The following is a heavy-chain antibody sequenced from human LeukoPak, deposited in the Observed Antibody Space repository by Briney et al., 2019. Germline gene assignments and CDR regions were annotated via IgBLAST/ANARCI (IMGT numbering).Heavy chain of an antibody. CDR2: IYPGDSDT. J-gene: IGHJ4*02. D-gene: IGHD6-19*01. CDR1: GYSFTSYW. Sequence: GESLKISCKGSGYSFTSYWIGWVRKMPGKGLEWMGIIYPGDSDTRYSPSFQGQVTISADKSISTAYLQWSSLKASDTAMYYCARMDSSGWYASYFDYWGQGTLVTVSS. V-gene: IGHV5-51*01. CDR3: ARMDSSGWYASYFDY.